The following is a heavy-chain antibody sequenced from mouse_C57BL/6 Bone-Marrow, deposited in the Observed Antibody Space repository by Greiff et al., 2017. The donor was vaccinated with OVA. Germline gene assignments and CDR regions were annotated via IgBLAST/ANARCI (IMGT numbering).Heavy chain of an antibody. CDR3: ARLVEYGSTPYFEV. D-gene: IGHD1-1*01. J-gene: IGHJ1*03. V-gene: IGHV3-8*01. CDR1: GYSITSDY. CDR2: ISYSGST. Sequence: EVKLVESGPGLAKPSQTLSLTCSVTGYSITSDYWNWIRQFPGNKLEYMGYISYSGSTYYNTSIKSRISITRDTSKNQYYLQLNSVTTEDTATYYCARLVEYGSTPYFEVWGTGTTVTVAS.